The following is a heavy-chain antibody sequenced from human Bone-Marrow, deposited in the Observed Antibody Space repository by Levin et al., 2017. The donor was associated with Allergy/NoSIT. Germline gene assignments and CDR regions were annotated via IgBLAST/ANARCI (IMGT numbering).Heavy chain of an antibody. V-gene: IGHV1-69*13. CDR3: ARGIGSGSYLGGYYYYGMDG. Sequence: SVKVSCKASGGTFSSYAISWVRQAPGQGLEWMGGIIPIFGTANYAQKFQGRVTITADESTSTAYMELSSLRSEDTAVYYCARGIGSGSYLGGYYYYGMDGWGQGTTVTVSS. D-gene: IGHD1-26*01. J-gene: IGHJ6*02. CDR2: IIPIFGTA. CDR1: GGTFSSYA.